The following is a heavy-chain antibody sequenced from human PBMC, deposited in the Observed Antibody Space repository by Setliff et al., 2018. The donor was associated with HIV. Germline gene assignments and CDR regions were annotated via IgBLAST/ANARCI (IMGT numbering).Heavy chain of an antibody. D-gene: IGHD3-10*01. J-gene: IGHJ6*03. V-gene: IGHV3-48*03. CDR3: ARDRWLGSNTYFYMDV. CDR1: GFTFSGFE. CDR2: ISGSGDSR. Sequence: GGSLRLSCAASGFTFSGFEMNWVRQAPGKGLEWVSYISGSGDSRAYADSVKGRFTISRDNAKNSLYLQMNSLRIDDTAVYYCARDRWLGSNTYFYMDVWGKGTTVTVSS.